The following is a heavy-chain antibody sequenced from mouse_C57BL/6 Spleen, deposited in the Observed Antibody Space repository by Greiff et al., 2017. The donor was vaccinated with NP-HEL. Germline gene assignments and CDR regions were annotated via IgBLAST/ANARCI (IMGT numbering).Heavy chain of an antibody. CDR3: ARHDPYSTYGY. J-gene: IGHJ2*01. V-gene: IGHV1-74*01. CDR1: GYTFTSYW. D-gene: IGHD2-5*01. CDR2: IHPSDSDT. Sequence: QVQLQQPGAELVKPGASVKVSCKASGYTFTSYWMHWVKQRPGQGLEWIGRIHPSDSDTNYNQKFKGKATLTADKSSSTVYMELSRLTSEDSAVYFCARHDPYSTYGYWGQGTTLTVSS.